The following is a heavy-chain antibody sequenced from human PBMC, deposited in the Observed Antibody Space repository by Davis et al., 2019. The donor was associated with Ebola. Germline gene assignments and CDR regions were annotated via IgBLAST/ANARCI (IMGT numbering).Heavy chain of an antibody. Sequence: GESLKISCAASGFTFSNFHIHWVRQTPGKGLVLVVRIDPDGTGTNYADSVKGRFTISRDNAKNTLSLQMNSLRVEDTAVYYCVRDSGYYSHDYWGHGTLVTVSS. CDR2: IDPDGTGT. CDR3: VRDSGYYSHDY. D-gene: IGHD5-12*01. J-gene: IGHJ4*01. V-gene: IGHV3-74*01. CDR1: GFTFSNFH.